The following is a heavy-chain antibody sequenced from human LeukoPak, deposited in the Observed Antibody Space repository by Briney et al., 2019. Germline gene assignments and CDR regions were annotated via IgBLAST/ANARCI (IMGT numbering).Heavy chain of an antibody. CDR1: GYTFTSHG. CDR3: ARGASSYYDSSDYFDY. V-gene: IGHV1-18*01. J-gene: IGHJ4*02. CDR2: ISVYNGNT. D-gene: IGHD3-22*01. Sequence: GASVKVSCTASGYTFTSHGISWVRQAPGQGPEWMGWISVYNGNTNYAQKLQGRVTITTDTSTSTAYMELRSLRSDDTAVYYCARGASSYYDSSDYFDYWGPGTLVTVSP.